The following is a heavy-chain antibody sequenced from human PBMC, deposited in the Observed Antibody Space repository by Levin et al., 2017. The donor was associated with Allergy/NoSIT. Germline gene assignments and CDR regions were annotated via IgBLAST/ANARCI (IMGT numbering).Heavy chain of an antibody. CDR2: ISSSGSTI. CDR1: GFTFSDYY. CDR3: ARADCGGSCYPILYYYYGMDV. D-gene: IGHD2-15*01. V-gene: IGHV3-11*01. Sequence: PGGSLRLSCAASGFTFSDYYMSWIRQAPGKGLEWVSYISSSGSTIYYADSVKGRFTISRDNAKNSLYLQMNSLRAEDTAVYYCARADCGGSCYPILYYYYGMDVWGQGTTVTVSS. J-gene: IGHJ6*02.